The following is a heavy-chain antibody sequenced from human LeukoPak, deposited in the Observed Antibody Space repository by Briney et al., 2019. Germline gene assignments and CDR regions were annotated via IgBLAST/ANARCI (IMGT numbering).Heavy chain of an antibody. CDR1: GFTFSSYA. J-gene: IGHJ4*02. V-gene: IGHV3-23*01. CDR2: ISGSGGST. D-gene: IGHD3-10*01. CDR3: ATAGTAPGDY. Sequence: PGGSLRLSCAASGFTFSSYAMSWVRQAPGKGLEWVSAISGSGGSTYYADSVKGRFTISRDNSKNTLYLQMNSLRLEDTAMYFCATAGTAPGDYWGQGTLVTVSS.